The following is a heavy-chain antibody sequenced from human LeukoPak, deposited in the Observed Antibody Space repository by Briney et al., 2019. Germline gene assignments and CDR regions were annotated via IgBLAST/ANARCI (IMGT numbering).Heavy chain of an antibody. J-gene: IGHJ4*02. CDR1: GFIFSNYA. D-gene: IGHD2-2*01. CDR3: AKEQDNQLLLSHFDY. Sequence: GGSLRLSCTGFIFSNYAVSWARQAPGKGLEWVSAVSGDGVRTFYADSVKGRFTISRDNSMSTLSLQMNSLRAEDTAVYYCAKEQDNQLLLSHFDYWGQGILVTVSS. V-gene: IGHV3-23*01. CDR2: VSGDGVRT.